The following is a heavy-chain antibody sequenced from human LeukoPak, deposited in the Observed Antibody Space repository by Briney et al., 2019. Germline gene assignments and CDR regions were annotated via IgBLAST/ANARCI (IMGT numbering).Heavy chain of an antibody. J-gene: IGHJ6*03. V-gene: IGHV4-59*01. Sequence: SETLSLTCTVSGGSISSYYWSWIWQPPGKGLEWIGYIYYSGSTNYNPSLKSRVTISEDTSKNQFSLKLSSVTAADTAVYYCARDRVYYMDVWGKGTTVTVSS. CDR3: ARDRVYYMDV. CDR1: GGSISSYY. CDR2: IYYSGST.